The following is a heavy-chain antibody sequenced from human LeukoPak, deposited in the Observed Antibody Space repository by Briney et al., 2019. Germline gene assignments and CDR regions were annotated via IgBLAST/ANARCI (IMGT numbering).Heavy chain of an antibody. D-gene: IGHD5-18*01. CDR3: ARLNTAIDY. CDR2: IYYSGST. CDR1: GGSISSYY. V-gene: IGHV4-59*08. Sequence: SETLSLTCTVSGGSISSYYWSWIRQPPGKGLEWIGYIYYSGSTNYNPSLKSRVTISVDTSKNQFSLKLSSVTAADTAVYNCARLNTAIDYWGQGTLVTVSS. J-gene: IGHJ4*02.